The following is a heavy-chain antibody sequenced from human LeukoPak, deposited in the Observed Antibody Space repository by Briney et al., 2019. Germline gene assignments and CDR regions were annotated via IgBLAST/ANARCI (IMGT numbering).Heavy chain of an antibody. CDR1: GFTFSSYG. CDR3: AKGPPTMAQYYFDY. J-gene: IGHJ4*02. D-gene: IGHD3-10*01. V-gene: IGHV3-30*18. CDR2: ISYDGSNK. Sequence: GGSLRLSCAASGFTFSSYGMHWVRQAPGKGLEWVAVISYDGSNKYYADPVKGRFTISRDNSKNTLYLQMNSLRAEDTAVYYCAKGPPTMAQYYFDYWGQGTLVTVSS.